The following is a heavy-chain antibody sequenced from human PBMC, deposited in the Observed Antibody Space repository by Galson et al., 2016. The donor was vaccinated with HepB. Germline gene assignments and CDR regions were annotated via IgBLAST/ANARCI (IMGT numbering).Heavy chain of an antibody. D-gene: IGHD6-13*01. Sequence: SVKVSCKASGYTFTSYTIHWVRQAPGQRLEWMGWINAGNGNTKYSQKFQGRVTITRDTSASTAYMELSSLRSEDTAVYYCASVYRSSWYYGDIDAFDIWGQGTMVTVSS. CDR1: GYTFTSYT. V-gene: IGHV1-3*01. J-gene: IGHJ3*02. CDR2: INAGNGNT. CDR3: ASVYRSSWYYGDIDAFDI.